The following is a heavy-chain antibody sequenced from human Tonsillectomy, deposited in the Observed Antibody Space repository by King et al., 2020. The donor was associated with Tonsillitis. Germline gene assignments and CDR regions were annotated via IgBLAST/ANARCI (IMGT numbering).Heavy chain of an antibody. CDR3: ARGGRDSGSPGRVDY. Sequence: VQLQESGPGLVKPSETLSLTCTVSGGSISSYYWNCIRQPPGKELEWMGYIYYSGSTNYNTPLKSRVTISVDTSQNQFSLKLTSVTAADTAVYYCARGGRDSGSPGRVDYWGQGTLVTVSS. V-gene: IGHV4-59*01. D-gene: IGHD1-26*01. CDR2: IYYSGST. CDR1: GGSISSYY. J-gene: IGHJ4*02.